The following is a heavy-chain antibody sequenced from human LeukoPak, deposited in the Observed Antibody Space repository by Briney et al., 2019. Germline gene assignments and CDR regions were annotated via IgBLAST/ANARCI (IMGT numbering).Heavy chain of an antibody. D-gene: IGHD3-10*02. CDR2: ISSSGSIT. Sequence: PGGSLRLSCAASGFTLSDYYMSWIRQAPGKGLEWVSYISSSGSITYYADSVKGRLTISRDSAKNSLYLQMNSLRAEDTAVYYCAELGITMIGGVWGKGTTVTISS. CDR1: GFTLSDYY. CDR3: AELGITMIGGV. V-gene: IGHV3-11*04. J-gene: IGHJ6*04.